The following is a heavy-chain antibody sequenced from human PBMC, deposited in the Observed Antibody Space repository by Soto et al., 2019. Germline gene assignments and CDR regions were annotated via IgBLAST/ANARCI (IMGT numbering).Heavy chain of an antibody. J-gene: IGHJ5*02. CDR2: IRSKVYGATT. CDR1: GFTFDAYS. CDR3: TRRMTIRLRPPDP. Sequence: PGGSLRLSCTTSGFTFDAYSISWFRQAPGKGLEWVGFIRSKVYGATTEYAASVKGRFTISRDDSKGIAFLEMNSLKTEDTALYYCTRRMTIRLRPPDPRGQGPLVTVSS. D-gene: IGHD3-3*01. V-gene: IGHV3-49*03.